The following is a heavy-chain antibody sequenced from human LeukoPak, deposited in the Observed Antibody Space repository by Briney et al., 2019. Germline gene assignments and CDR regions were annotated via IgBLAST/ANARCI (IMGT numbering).Heavy chain of an antibody. Sequence: GGSLRLSCAASGFAFSTYSMHWVRQAPGKGLEWLALISSDGSNENFADSVKGRFTISKDNSKNTLYLQMNSLRSEDTAIYYCAGDPNRSYFDHWGQGTLVTVSS. CDR2: ISSDGSNE. D-gene: IGHD1-14*01. J-gene: IGHJ4*02. CDR3: AGDPNRSYFDH. CDR1: GFAFSTYS. V-gene: IGHV3-30*01.